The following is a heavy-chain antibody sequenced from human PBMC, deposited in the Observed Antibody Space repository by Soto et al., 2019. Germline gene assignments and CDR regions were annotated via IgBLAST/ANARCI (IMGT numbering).Heavy chain of an antibody. Sequence: QVQLVESGGGVIQPGKSLRLSCAASGFAFSADAMHWVRQAPGKGREWVAVLWADGSRQFYLDYVKGRFSLSRDNSKTTLSLQKNSLRVDSTAMYFYVRGTDYWGLSDNWGQGTLVSVSS. J-gene: IGHJ4*02. V-gene: IGHV3-33*01. CDR3: VRGTDYWGLSDN. CDR1: GFAFSADA. CDR2: LWADGSRQ. D-gene: IGHD3-9*01.